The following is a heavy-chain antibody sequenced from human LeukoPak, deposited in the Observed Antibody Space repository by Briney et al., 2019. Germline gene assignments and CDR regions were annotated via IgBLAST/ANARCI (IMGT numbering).Heavy chain of an antibody. Sequence: PSGTLSLTCTVSGGSISSGSYYWSWIRQPAGKGLEWIGRIYTSGSTNYNPSLKSRVTISVDTSKNQFSLKLSSVTAADTAVYYCARQQDYSDYEVYYFDYWGQGTLVTVSS. CDR1: GGSISSGSYY. J-gene: IGHJ4*02. V-gene: IGHV4-61*02. CDR2: IYTSGST. D-gene: IGHD4-11*01. CDR3: ARQQDYSDYEVYYFDY.